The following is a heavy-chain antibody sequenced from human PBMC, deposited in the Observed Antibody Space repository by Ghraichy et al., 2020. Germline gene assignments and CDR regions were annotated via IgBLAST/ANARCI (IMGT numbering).Heavy chain of an antibody. Sequence: ASVKVSCKAPGYTFTSYYMHWVRQAPGQGLEWMGIINPSGGSTSYAQKFQGRVTMTRDTSTSTVYMELSSLRSEDTAVYYCARDRRPIPNKYSSSVYYYYGMDVWGQGTTVTVSS. CDR3: ARDRRPIPNKYSSSVYYYYGMDV. CDR1: GYTFTSYY. CDR2: INPSGGST. V-gene: IGHV1-46*01. D-gene: IGHD6-13*01. J-gene: IGHJ6*02.